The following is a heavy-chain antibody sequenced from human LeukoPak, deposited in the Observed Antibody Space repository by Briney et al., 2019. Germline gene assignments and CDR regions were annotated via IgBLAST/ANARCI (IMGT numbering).Heavy chain of an antibody. D-gene: IGHD5-12*01. CDR3: ATFGYSGYDLYYYYYGMDV. J-gene: IGHJ6*02. Sequence: ASVKVSCKASGYTFTGYYMHWVRQAPGQGLEWMGWINPNSGGTNYAQKFQGRVTMTRDTSISTAYMEPSRLRSDDTAVYYCATFGYSGYDLYYYYYGMDVRGQGTTVTVSS. V-gene: IGHV1-2*02. CDR1: GYTFTGYY. CDR2: INPNSGGT.